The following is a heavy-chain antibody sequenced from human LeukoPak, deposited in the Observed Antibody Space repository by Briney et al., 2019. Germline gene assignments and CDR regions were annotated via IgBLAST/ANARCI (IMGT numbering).Heavy chain of an antibody. Sequence: GASATVSCTASGYTFTSYGISWVRQAPGQGLEWMGWISAYNGNTNYAQKLQGRVTMTTDTSTSTAYMELRSLRSDDTAVYYCARDDILTGYYIYWGQGTLVTVSS. CDR2: ISAYNGNT. J-gene: IGHJ4*02. D-gene: IGHD3-9*01. CDR1: GYTFTSYG. CDR3: ARDDILTGYYIY. V-gene: IGHV1-18*01.